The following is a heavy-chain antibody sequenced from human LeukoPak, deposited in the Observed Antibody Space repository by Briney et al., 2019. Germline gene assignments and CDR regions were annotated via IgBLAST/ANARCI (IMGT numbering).Heavy chain of an antibody. J-gene: IGHJ4*02. CDR1: GGSFSGYY. V-gene: IGHV4-34*01. D-gene: IGHD3-22*01. Sequence: SETLSLTCAVYGGSFSGYYWSWIRQPPGKWLEWIGEINHSGSTNYNPSLKSRVTISVDTSKNQFSLKLSSVTAADTAVYYCARYGGYYYGAHYWGQGTLVTVSS. CDR2: INHSGST. CDR3: ARYGGYYYGAHY.